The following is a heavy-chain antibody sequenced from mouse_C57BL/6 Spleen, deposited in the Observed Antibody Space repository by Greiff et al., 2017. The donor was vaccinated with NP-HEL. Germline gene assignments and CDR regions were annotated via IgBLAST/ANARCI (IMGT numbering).Heavy chain of an antibody. CDR2: IYPGDGDT. D-gene: IGHD3-2*02. CDR1: GYAFSSYW. Sequence: VQLQQSGAELVKPGASVKISCKASGYAFSSYWMNWVKQRPGKGLEWIGQIYPGDGDTNSNGKFKGKATLTADKSSSTAYMQLSSLTSEDSAVYFCTRDSSGYGAMDYWGQGTSVTVSS. CDR3: TRDSSGYGAMDY. V-gene: IGHV1-80*01. J-gene: IGHJ4*01.